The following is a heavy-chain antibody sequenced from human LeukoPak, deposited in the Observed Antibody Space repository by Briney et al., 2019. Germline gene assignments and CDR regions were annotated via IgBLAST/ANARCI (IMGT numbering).Heavy chain of an antibody. CDR2: IYYSWDT. V-gene: IGHV4-39*01. CDR3: ATTSYYYDSPDY. Sequence: SETLSLTCIVSGGSISSSSYYWGWIRQPPGKGLEWIGSIYYSWDTYYNPSLKSRVTISVDTSKNQFSLKLSSVTAADTAVYYCATTSYYYDSPDYWGQGTLVTVSS. J-gene: IGHJ4*02. D-gene: IGHD3-22*01. CDR1: GGSISSSSYY.